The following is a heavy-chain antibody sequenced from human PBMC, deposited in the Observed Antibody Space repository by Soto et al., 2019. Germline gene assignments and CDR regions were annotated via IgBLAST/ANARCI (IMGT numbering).Heavy chain of an antibody. CDR2: IYWDDDK. V-gene: IGHV2-5*02. D-gene: IGHD6-19*01. J-gene: IGHJ4*02. CDR3: AHIVVAGLGYYFDY. CDR1: GFSLSSTRMA. Sequence: QITLKESGPTLVKPTQTLTLTCTFSGFSLSSTRMAVGWIRQPPGKALEWRALIYWDDDKRYSPFLKSRLNITDDPSKTQVVLTMSNMDPVDTARYYCAHIVVAGLGYYFDYWGQGTLVTVSS.